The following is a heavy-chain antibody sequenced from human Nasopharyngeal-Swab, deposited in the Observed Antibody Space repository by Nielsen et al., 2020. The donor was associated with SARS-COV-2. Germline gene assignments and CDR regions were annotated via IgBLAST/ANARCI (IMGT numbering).Heavy chain of an antibody. J-gene: IGHJ6*02. D-gene: IGHD6-6*01. CDR1: GGTFSSSA. CDR2: IIPIFGTA. Sequence: SVPVSCQASGGTFSSSAFSWVRPAPGQGLAWVGGIIPIFGTANYAQKFQGRVTITADESTCTAYMELSSLRSEDTAVYYCARRPYSSSSGDYYDGMDVWGQGTTVTVS. CDR3: ARRPYSSSSGDYYDGMDV. V-gene: IGHV1-69*13.